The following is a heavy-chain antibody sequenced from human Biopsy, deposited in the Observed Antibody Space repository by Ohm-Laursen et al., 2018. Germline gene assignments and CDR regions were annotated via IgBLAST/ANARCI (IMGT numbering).Heavy chain of an antibody. CDR2: ISASGNHI. V-gene: IGHV3-21*01. Sequence: SLRLSCAASGFTFSNYAMSWVRQAPGKGLEWLSSISASGNHIYYTDPVKGRFTVSRDNGKNSVYLQMNSLRVEDTAVYYCARDGEAKYCKHGVCPSDFWGQGTLVTVSS. J-gene: IGHJ4*02. CDR3: ARDGEAKYCKHGVCPSDF. CDR1: GFTFSNYA. D-gene: IGHD2-8*01.